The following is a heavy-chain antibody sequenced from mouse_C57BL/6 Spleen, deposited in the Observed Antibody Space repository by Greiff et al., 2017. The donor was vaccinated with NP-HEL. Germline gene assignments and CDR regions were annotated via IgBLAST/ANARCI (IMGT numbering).Heavy chain of an antibody. CDR2: IHPSDSDT. J-gene: IGHJ3*01. D-gene: IGHD2-3*01. V-gene: IGHV1-74*01. CDR3: ALYDGYYDGFAY. Sequence: VQLQQPGAELVKPGASVKVSCKASGYTFTSYWMHWVKQRPGQGLEWIGRIHPSDSDTNYNQKFKGKATLTVDKSSSTAYMQLSSLTSEDSAVYYCALYDGYYDGFAYWGQGTLVTVSA. CDR1: GYTFTSYW.